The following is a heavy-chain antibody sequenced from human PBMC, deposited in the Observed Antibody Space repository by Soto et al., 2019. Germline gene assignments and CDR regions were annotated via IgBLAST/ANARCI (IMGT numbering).Heavy chain of an antibody. V-gene: IGHV6-1*01. CDR2: TYYRSKWYN. CDR3: AIAAPLVKLEDIVATIMDG. J-gene: IGHJ6*02. D-gene: IGHD5-12*01. CDR1: GDSVSSNSAA. Sequence: SQTLSLTCAISGDSVSSNSAAWNWIRQSPSKGLEWLGRTYYRSKWYNDYAVSVKSRITINPDTSKNQFSLQLNSVTPEDTAVYYCAIAAPLVKLEDIVATIMDGWGQGTTVTVSS.